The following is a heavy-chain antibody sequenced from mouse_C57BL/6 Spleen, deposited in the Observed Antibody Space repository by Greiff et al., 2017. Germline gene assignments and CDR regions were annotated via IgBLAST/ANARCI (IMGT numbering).Heavy chain of an antibody. Sequence: EVQLVESGEGLVKPGGSLKLSCAASGFTFSSYAMSWVRQTPEKRLEWVAYISSGGDYIYYADTVKGRFTISRDNARNTLYLQMSSLKSEDTAMYYCTREGALLWYFDVWGTGTTVTVSS. J-gene: IGHJ1*03. CDR1: GFTFSSYA. V-gene: IGHV5-9-1*02. D-gene: IGHD2-1*01. CDR2: ISSGGDYI. CDR3: TREGALLWYFDV.